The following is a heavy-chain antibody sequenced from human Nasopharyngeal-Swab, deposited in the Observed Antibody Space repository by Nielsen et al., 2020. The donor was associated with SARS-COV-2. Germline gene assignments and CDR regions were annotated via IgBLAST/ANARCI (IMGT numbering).Heavy chain of an antibody. J-gene: IGHJ4*02. V-gene: IGHV4-59*13. Sequence: SEPLSLTCTVSGGSLTYYQWTWIRQFPGKGLEWIGYIYESGSTLYNPSLESRVTISLDTSKNQFSLRLTSVTAADTAVYFCARMGRLDYWGQGTLVTVSS. CDR1: GGSLTYYQ. CDR3: ARMGRLDY. D-gene: IGHD3-16*01. CDR2: IYESGST.